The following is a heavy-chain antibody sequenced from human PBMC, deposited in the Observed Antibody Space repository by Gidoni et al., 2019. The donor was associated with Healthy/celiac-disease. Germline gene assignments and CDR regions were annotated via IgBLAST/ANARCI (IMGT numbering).Heavy chain of an antibody. D-gene: IGHD4-17*01. CDR2: VSGSGGNT. V-gene: IGHV3-23*01. CDR3: TKDGGATVTTRYFDL. CDR1: EFTFSGSA. J-gene: IGHJ2*01. Sequence: EVQLLESGVGLVQPGGSLRLSCAASEFTFSGSAMSWVRQAPGKGLAWVWAVSGSGGNTYYADSVKGRFTISRDNSKNTLYLQMNSLRAEDTAVYYCTKDGGATVTTRYFDLWGRGTLVTVSS.